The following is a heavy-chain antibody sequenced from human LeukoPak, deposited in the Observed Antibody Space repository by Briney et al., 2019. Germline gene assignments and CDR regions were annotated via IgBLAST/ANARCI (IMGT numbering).Heavy chain of an antibody. CDR3: ARDEEAGGLDV. D-gene: IGHD3-10*01. Sequence: GGSLRLSCAASGFTFSSYGMHWVRQAPGKGLEWVSFIRYDGSNKNYADSVKGRFTVSRDNSKNTLYLEMDSLTDDDTAVYYCARDEEAGGLDVWGQGTTVTVSS. CDR2: IRYDGSNK. CDR1: GFTFSSYG. V-gene: IGHV3-30*02. J-gene: IGHJ6*02.